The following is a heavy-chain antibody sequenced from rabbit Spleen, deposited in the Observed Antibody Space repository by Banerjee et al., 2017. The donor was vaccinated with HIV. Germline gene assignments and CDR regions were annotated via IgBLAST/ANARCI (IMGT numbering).Heavy chain of an antibody. CDR3: ARGYASSSGLPTYYFNL. Sequence: QLKESGGGLVQPGGSLKLSCTASGFDFSSYYMSWVRQAPGRGLEWIGYIEPVFGVTYYANWVNGRFTISSHNAQNTLYLQLNSLTAADTATYFCARGYASSSGLPTYYFNLWGPGTLVTVS. CDR2: IEPVFGVT. CDR1: GFDFSSYY. J-gene: IGHJ4*01. V-gene: IGHV1S7*01. D-gene: IGHD1-1*01.